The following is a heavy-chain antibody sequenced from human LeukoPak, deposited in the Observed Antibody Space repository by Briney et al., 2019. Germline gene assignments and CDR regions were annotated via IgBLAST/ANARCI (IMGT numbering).Heavy chain of an antibody. CDR1: GFTFSSYG. CDR2: IQYDGSNK. V-gene: IGHV3-30*02. Sequence: PGGSLRLSCAASGFTFSSYGIHWVRQAPGKGLEWVAFIQYDGSNKYYADSVKGRFTISRDNSKNTLYLQMNSLRAEDTAVYYCAKKSGSGSSNWFDPWGQGTLVTVSS. CDR3: AKKSGSGSSNWFDP. D-gene: IGHD3-10*01. J-gene: IGHJ5*02.